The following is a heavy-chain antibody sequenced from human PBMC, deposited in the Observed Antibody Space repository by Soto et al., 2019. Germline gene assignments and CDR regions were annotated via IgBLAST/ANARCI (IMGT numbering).Heavy chain of an antibody. CDR3: ARIGVSHCHESPDFAS. CDR1: GYTFNFYG. CDR2: ISGFNGNT. D-gene: IGHD3-16*01. J-gene: IGHJ4*02. V-gene: IGHV1-18*01. Sequence: QVQLVQSGAEVKKPGASVKVSCKASGYTFNFYGITWVRQAPGQGLEWMGWISGFNGNTNYAADLQGRVTMTTDTSTSTAYMELRGLRSDDTAVYYCARIGVSHCHESPDFASWGQGTLVTVSS.